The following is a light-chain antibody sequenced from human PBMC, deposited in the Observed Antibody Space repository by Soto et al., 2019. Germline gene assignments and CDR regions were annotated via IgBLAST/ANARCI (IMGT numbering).Light chain of an antibody. V-gene: IGKV3-20*01. CDR2: AAS. CDR3: QQYGSSPRT. Sequence: EVVLTQSPGTLSLSPGERATLSCRASQSVDSRYLAWYQQKPDQAPRLLIYAASSRATGIPDRFSGSGSGTDFTLTISRLEPEDFGVYYCQQYGSSPRTFGQGTKLDMK. J-gene: IGKJ2*01. CDR1: QSVDSRY.